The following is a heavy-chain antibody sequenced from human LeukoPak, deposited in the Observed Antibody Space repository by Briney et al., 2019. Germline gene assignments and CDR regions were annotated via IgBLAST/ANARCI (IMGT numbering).Heavy chain of an antibody. Sequence: GGSLRLSCAASGFTFSSYAMSWVRQAPGKGLEWVSAISGSGGSTYYADSVKGRFTISRDNSKNTLYLQMNSLRAEDTAVYYCAGLSPGHSSGWWPQYYYYGMDVWGQGTTVTVSS. CDR1: GFTFSSYA. CDR3: AGLSPGHSSGWWPQYYYYGMDV. CDR2: ISGSGGST. J-gene: IGHJ6*02. V-gene: IGHV3-23*01. D-gene: IGHD6-13*01.